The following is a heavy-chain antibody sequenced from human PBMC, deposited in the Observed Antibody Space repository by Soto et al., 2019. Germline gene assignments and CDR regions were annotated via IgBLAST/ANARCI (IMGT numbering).Heavy chain of an antibody. V-gene: IGHV4-28*01. J-gene: IGHJ4*02. Sequence: SETLSLTCVVSGSSISNDNWWVWIRQPPGKGLEWIGYIHHTGYTYSNPALKSRLTMSVDTSKNQFSLRLSSVTAVDTAVYYCATKDNGKYFFDSWGQGALVTV. CDR1: GSSISNDNW. CDR2: IHHTGYT. CDR3: ATKDNGKYFFDS. D-gene: IGHD1-26*01.